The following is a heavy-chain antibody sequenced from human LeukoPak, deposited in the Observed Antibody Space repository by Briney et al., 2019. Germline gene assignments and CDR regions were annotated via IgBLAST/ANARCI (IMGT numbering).Heavy chain of an antibody. CDR2: IYTSGST. CDR3: ARDAGPRYFDF. CDR1: GGPIRSYY. Sequence: SETLSLTCTVSGGPIRSYYWSWIRQPPGKGLDWIGYIYTSGSTSYNPSLKSRVTMSLDTSKRQFSLKLSSVTATDTAVYYCARDAGPRYFDFWGQGTLVTVSS. V-gene: IGHV4-4*08. J-gene: IGHJ4*02.